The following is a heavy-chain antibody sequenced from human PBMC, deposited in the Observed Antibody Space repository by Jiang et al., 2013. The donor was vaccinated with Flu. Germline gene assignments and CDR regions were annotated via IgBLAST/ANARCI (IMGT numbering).Heavy chain of an antibody. CDR3: ARDLEHYFDSGNY. Sequence: NPNNGDTKYARKFRGRVTMTRDTSVTTAYLELTRLTYADTAVYYCARDLEHYFDSGNYWGQGTLVIVST. V-gene: IGHV1-2*02. J-gene: IGHJ4*02. D-gene: IGHD3-10*01. CDR2: NPNNGDT.